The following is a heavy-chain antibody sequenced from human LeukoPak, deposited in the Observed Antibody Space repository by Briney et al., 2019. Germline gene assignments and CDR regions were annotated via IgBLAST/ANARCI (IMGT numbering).Heavy chain of an antibody. CDR1: GFTFSSHA. CDR3: ATNNDFWSGLDH. Sequence: PGGSLRLSCAASGFTFSSHAMSWVRQAPGKGLEWVSAINGSGSSTYYADSVKGRFTISRDNSKNTLYLQMNSLRAEDTAVYYCATNNDFWSGLDHWGQGTLVTVSS. CDR2: INGSGSST. V-gene: IGHV3-23*01. D-gene: IGHD3-3*01. J-gene: IGHJ4*02.